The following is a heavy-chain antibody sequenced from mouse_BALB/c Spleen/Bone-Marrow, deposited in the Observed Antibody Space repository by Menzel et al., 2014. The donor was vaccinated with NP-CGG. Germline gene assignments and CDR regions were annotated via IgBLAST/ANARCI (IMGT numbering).Heavy chain of an antibody. V-gene: IGHV1-9*01. CDR2: ILPGSGST. CDR1: GYTFGSYW. Sequence: QVQLKHSGAELMKPGASVKISCKATGYTFGSYWIEWVKQRPGHGLEWIGEILPGSGSTNYNEKFKGKTTFTADTSSNTAYMQLSSLTAEDSAVYYCAREDYYGSSYGDYWGQGTTLTVSS. D-gene: IGHD1-1*01. CDR3: AREDYYGSSYGDY. J-gene: IGHJ2*01.